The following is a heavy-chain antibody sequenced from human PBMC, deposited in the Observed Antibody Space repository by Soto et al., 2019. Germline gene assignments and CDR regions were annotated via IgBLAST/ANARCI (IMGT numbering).Heavy chain of an antibody. J-gene: IGHJ6*02. CDR1: GFTFSSYG. CDR3: ARDEGLGVNHYYYGMDV. V-gene: IGHV3-33*01. Sequence: QVQLVESGGGVIQHGRSLRLSCAASGFTFSSYGMHWVRHAPGKGLERVAVIWYDGSNKYYADSVKGRFTISRDNSKNTLYLQMNSLRAEDTAVYYCARDEGLGVNHYYYGMDVWGQGTTVTVSS. D-gene: IGHD3-10*01. CDR2: IWYDGSNK.